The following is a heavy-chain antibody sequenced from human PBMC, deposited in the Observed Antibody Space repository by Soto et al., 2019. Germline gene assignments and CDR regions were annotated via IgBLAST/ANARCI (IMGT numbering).Heavy chain of an antibody. CDR1: GFTVSSNY. CDR2: IYSGGST. D-gene: IGHD3-3*01. CDR3: AREFWSGYVRDYYYMDV. J-gene: IGHJ6*03. Sequence: GGSLRLSCAASGFTVSSNYMSWVRQAPGKGLEWVSVIYSGGSTYYADSVKGRFTISRHNSKNTLYLQMNSLRAEDTAVYYCAREFWSGYVRDYYYMDVWGKGTTVTVYS. V-gene: IGHV3-53*04.